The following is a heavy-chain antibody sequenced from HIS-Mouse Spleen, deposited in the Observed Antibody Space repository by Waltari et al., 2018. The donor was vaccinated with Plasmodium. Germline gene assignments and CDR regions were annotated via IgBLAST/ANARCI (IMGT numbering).Heavy chain of an antibody. CDR1: GGSISSYY. Sequence: QVQLQESGPGLVKPSETLSLTCTVSGGSISSYYWSWIRQPPGKGLEWIGYIYYSGSTNYNPSLKSRVTISVDTSKNQFSLKLSSVTAADTAVYYCARVRRSIAAAGSFDYWGQGTLVTVSS. D-gene: IGHD6-13*01. CDR2: IYYSGST. V-gene: IGHV4-59*01. J-gene: IGHJ4*02. CDR3: ARVRRSIAAAGSFDY.